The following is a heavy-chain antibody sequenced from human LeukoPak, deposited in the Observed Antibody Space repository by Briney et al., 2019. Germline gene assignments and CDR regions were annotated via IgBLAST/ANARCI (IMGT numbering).Heavy chain of an antibody. V-gene: IGHV3-21*01. Sequence: GGSLRLSCAASGFTFSSYSMNWVRQAPGEGLEWVSSISSSSSYIYYADSVKGRFAISRDNAKNSLYLQTNSLRAEDTAVYYCARDWRDGYNEIEDYFDYWGQGTLVTVSS. CDR2: ISSSSSYI. CDR3: ARDWRDGYNEIEDYFDY. D-gene: IGHD5-24*01. J-gene: IGHJ4*02. CDR1: GFTFSSYS.